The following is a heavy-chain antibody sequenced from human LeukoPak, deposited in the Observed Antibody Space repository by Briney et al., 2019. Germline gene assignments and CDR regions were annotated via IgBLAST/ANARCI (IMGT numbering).Heavy chain of an antibody. CDR3: TRSSAGFDY. CDR2: IKPDGSQR. J-gene: IGHJ4*02. CDR1: GFTFSSSW. D-gene: IGHD6-25*01. V-gene: IGHV3-7*01. Sequence: GGSLRLSCAASGFTFSSSWMSWVRQAPGKGLEWVANIKPDGSQRYYVDSVKGRFTISRDDAENSVHLQMNSLRAEDTAIYFCTRSSAGFDYWGQGILVTVSS.